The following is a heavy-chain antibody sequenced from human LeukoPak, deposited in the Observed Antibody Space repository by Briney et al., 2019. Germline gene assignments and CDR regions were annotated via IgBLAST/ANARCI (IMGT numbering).Heavy chain of an antibody. CDR3: ASLYGSGSYHNGVYYYYGMDV. Sequence: GGSLRLSCAASGFTFSSYSMNWVRQAPGKGLEWVSYISSSSSTIYYADSVKGRFTISRDNAKNSLYLQMNSLRAEDTAVYYCASLYGSGSYHNGVYYYYGMDVWGQGTTVTVSS. D-gene: IGHD3-10*01. CDR1: GFTFSSYS. J-gene: IGHJ6*02. CDR2: ISSSSSTI. V-gene: IGHV3-48*01.